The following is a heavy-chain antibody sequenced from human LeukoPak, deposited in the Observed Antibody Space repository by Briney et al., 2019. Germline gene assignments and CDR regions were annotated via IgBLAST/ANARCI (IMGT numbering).Heavy chain of an antibody. Sequence: ASVKVSCKTSGYNFNRYTITWVRQAPGQGLEWMGWVSTSNGDTNYAENFQGRLTMTTETVTETAYMELRRLRSGDTAIYFCARVSDTSMVTPGFDSWGQGTLATVSS. V-gene: IGHV1-18*01. CDR1: GYNFNRYT. CDR3: ARVSDTSMVTPGFDS. J-gene: IGHJ4*02. D-gene: IGHD5-18*01. CDR2: VSTSNGDT.